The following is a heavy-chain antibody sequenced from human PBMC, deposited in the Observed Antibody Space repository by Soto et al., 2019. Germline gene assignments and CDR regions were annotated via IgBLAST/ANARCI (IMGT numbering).Heavy chain of an antibody. V-gene: IGHV1-2*02. J-gene: IGHJ4*02. CDR2: INPNSGAT. CDR1: GYMFTGNY. CDR3: APHYPDSSGYFDH. Sequence: ASVKVSCKASGYMFTGNYMHWVRQAPGQGLEYMGWINPNSGATNYAQKFQGRVTMTWDTSISTAYVELSRLRSDDTAVYYCAPHYPDSSGYFDHWGQGTMVTVSS. D-gene: IGHD3-22*01.